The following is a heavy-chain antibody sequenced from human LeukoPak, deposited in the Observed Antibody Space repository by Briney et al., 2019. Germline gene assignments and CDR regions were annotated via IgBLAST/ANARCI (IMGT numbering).Heavy chain of an antibody. V-gene: IGHV1-2*02. CDR1: GYTFTGYY. J-gene: IGHJ3*02. CDR3: ARAHTPMVRGVIIGAFDI. D-gene: IGHD3-10*01. Sequence: ASVKVSCKASGYTFTGYYMHWVRQAPGQGLEWMGWINPNSGGTNYAQKFQGRVTMTRDTSISTAYMELSRLRSDDTAVYYCARAHTPMVRGVIIGAFDIWGQGTMVTVSS. CDR2: INPNSGGT.